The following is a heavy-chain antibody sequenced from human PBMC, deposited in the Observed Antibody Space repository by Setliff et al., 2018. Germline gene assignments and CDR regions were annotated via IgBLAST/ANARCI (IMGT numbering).Heavy chain of an antibody. V-gene: IGHV4-61*02. Sequence: SETLSLTCTVSGGSIGSGSYYWSWIRQPAGKGLEWIGRIYTSGSTNYNPSLKSRVTISVDTSKNQFSLKLSSVTAADTAVYYCARGPVMIVATGYFDYWGQGTLVTVS. CDR3: ARGPVMIVATGYFDY. CDR1: GGSIGSGSYY. J-gene: IGHJ4*02. CDR2: IYTSGST. D-gene: IGHD3-22*01.